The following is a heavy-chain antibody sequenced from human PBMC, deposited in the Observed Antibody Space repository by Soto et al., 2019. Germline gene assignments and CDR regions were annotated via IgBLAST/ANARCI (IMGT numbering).Heavy chain of an antibody. J-gene: IGHJ6*02. V-gene: IGHV4-59*01. CDR1: GGSISSYY. D-gene: IGHD3-3*01. CDR3: ARESGYYTGYYGMDV. CDR2: IYYSGST. Sequence: SETLSLTCTVSGGSISSYYWSWIRQPPGKGLEWIGYIYYSGSTNYNPSLKSRVTISVDTSKNQFSLKLSSVTAADTAVYYCARESGYYTGYYGMDVWGQGTTVTVSS.